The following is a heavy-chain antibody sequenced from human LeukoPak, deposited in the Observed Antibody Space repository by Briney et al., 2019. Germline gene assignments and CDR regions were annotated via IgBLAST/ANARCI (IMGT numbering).Heavy chain of an antibody. CDR3: ARGSYTGYDSHGFDI. J-gene: IGHJ3*02. CDR2: IYTSGST. V-gene: IGHV4-4*07. D-gene: IGHD5-12*01. Sequence: SETLSLTCTVSGGSISSYYLSWIRQPAGKGLEWIGRIYTSGSTNYNPSLKSRVTTSVDTSKNQFSLKLSSVTAADTAVYYCARGSYTGYDSHGFDIWGQGTMVTVSS. CDR1: GGSISSYY.